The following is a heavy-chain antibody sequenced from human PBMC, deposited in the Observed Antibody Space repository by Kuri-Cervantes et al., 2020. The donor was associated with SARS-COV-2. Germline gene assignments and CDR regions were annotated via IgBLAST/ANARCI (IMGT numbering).Heavy chain of an antibody. Sequence: ETLSLTCVASGFTFSSYWMHWVRQASGKGLVWVSRINSDGSSTSYADSVKGRFTISRDNAKNSLYLQMNSLRAEDTAVYYCARADFWSGYYIDYWGQGTLVTVSS. D-gene: IGHD3-3*01. CDR3: ARADFWSGYYIDY. CDR1: GFTFSSYW. V-gene: IGHV3-74*01. J-gene: IGHJ4*02. CDR2: INSDGSST.